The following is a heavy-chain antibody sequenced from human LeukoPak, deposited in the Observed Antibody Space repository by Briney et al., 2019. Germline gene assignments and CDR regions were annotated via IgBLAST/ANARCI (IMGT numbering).Heavy chain of an antibody. V-gene: IGHV1-24*01. Sequence: ASVKVSCKVSGYTLTELSMHWVRQAPGKGLEWMGGFDPEDGETIYAQKFQGRVTMTEDTSTDTAYMELSSLRYEDTAVYYCATAQGDEIQFDYWGQGTLVTVSS. CDR1: GYTLTELS. J-gene: IGHJ4*02. CDR3: ATAQGDEIQFDY. CDR2: FDPEDGET. D-gene: IGHD2-21*01.